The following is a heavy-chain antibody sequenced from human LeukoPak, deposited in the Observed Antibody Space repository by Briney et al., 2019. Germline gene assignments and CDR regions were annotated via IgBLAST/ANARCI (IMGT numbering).Heavy chain of an antibody. CDR3: AKDIYCGGDCYIRAGDS. D-gene: IGHD2-21*02. V-gene: IGHV3-23*01. CDR1: GFTLSNYA. J-gene: IGHJ4*02. Sequence: GGSLRLSCSASGFTLSNYAMSWVRPAPGKGLGWGSAINDGVGRAFYADAVRGRFTISRDNSQNTLYLQMNSLRAEDTAIYYCAKDIYCGGDCYIRAGDSWGQGTLVTVSS. CDR2: INDGVGRA.